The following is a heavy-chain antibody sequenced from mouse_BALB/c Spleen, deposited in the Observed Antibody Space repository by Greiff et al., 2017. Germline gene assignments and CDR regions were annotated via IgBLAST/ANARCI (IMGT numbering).Heavy chain of an antibody. J-gene: IGHJ4*01. CDR1: GFAFSSYD. D-gene: IGHD2-4*01. CDR2: ISSGGGST. V-gene: IGHV5-12-1*01. CDR3: ARQGYDYDMDY. Sequence: EVKLVESGGGLVKPGGSLKLSCAASGFAFSSYDMSWVRQTPEKRLEWVAYISSGGGSTYYPDTVKGRFTISRDNAKNTLYLQMSSLKSEDTAMYYCARQGYDYDMDYWGQGTSVTVSS.